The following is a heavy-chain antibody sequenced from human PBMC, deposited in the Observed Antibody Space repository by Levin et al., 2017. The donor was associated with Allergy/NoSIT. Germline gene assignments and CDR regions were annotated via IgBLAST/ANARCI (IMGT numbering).Heavy chain of an antibody. CDR3: ARGYCSGGSCYSEGHFDY. Sequence: GGSLRLSCKASGYTFTGYYMHWVRQAPGQGLEWMGWINPNSGGTNYAQNFQGWVTMTRDTSISTAYMELSRLRSDDTAVYYCARGYCSGGSCYSEGHFDYWGQGTLVTVSS. V-gene: IGHV1-2*04. CDR1: GYTFTGYY. CDR2: INPNSGGT. D-gene: IGHD2-15*01. J-gene: IGHJ4*02.